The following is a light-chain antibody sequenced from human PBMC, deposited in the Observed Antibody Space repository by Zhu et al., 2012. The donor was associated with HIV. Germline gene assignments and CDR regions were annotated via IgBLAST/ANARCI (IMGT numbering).Light chain of an antibody. CDR3: QQYTKWPDT. V-gene: IGKV3-15*01. CDR1: DFVNSK. J-gene: IGKJ2*01. CDR2: GAS. Sequence: EVVMTQSPTTLSVSPGERATLSCRAGDFVNSKLAWYQHKRGQAPRLLLYGASTRATGIPARFTGSGSGTEFTLTISSLQPEDFATYYCQQYTKWPDTFGQGTKAGDQ.